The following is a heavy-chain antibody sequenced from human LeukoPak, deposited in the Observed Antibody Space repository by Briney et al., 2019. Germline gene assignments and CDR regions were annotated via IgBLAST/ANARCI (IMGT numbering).Heavy chain of an antibody. Sequence: GASVKVSCKASGYTFTGYYMHWVRQAPGQGLEWMGWINPNSGGTNYAQKFQGWVTMTRDTSISTAYMELSRLRSDDTAVYYCARDDCSGGSCPPGSYGMDVWGQGTTVTVSS. CDR3: ARDDCSGGSCPPGSYGMDV. V-gene: IGHV1-2*04. D-gene: IGHD2-15*01. CDR1: GYTFTGYY. CDR2: INPNSGGT. J-gene: IGHJ6*02.